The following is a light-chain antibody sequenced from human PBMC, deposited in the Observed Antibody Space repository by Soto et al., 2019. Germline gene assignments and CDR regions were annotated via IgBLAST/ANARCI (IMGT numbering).Light chain of an antibody. CDR3: QHRSKWPVS. J-gene: IGKJ5*01. Sequence: EIVLTQSPATLSLSPGERATLSCRASQSVSSYLAWYQQKPGQAPRLLISDASNRATGIPARFSGSGSGTDFTLTISSLEPEDFAVYYCQHRSKWPVSFGQGTRLEIK. CDR1: QSVSSY. CDR2: DAS. V-gene: IGKV3-11*01.